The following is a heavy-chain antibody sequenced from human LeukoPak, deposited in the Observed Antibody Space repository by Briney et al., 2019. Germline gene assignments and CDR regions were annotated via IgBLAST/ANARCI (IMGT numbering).Heavy chain of an antibody. CDR2: INSDGSST. V-gene: IGHV3-74*01. CDR3: ARDGSSWSNWLDP. D-gene: IGHD6-13*01. CDR1: GFTLSSYW. J-gene: IGHJ5*02. Sequence: PGGSLRLSCAASGFTLSSYWMHWVRQAPGKGLVWVSRINSDGSSTSYADSVKGRFTISRDNAKNTLYLQMNSLRAEDTAVYYCARDGSSWSNWLDPWGQGTLVTVSS.